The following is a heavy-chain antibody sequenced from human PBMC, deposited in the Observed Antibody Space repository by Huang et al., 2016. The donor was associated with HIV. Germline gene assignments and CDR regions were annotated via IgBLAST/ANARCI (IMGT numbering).Heavy chain of an antibody. V-gene: IGHV4-34*02. J-gene: IGHJ6*02. CDR1: GGPFNNYY. CDR2: IITRWVA. D-gene: IGHD3-3*01. CDR3: ARVPTPSYYDFWSISPSHEDVYYYNMDV. Sequence: QVQLQQWGAGVLKPSETLSLTCAVYGGPFNNYYWSWVRQLKGRRLEWIGAIITRWVANSKPCLKCRVRMSIDPSKKRFSLRLTSVPAADTAVYYCARVPTPSYYDFWSISPSHEDVYYYNMDVWGQGTTVIVSS.